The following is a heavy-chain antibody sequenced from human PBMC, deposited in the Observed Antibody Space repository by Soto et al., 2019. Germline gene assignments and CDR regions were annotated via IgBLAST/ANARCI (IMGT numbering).Heavy chain of an antibody. CDR2: INAYNSHT. CDR3: ARYSPPNYR. V-gene: IGHV1-18*01. CDR1: GYTFTSYA. Sequence: QVQLVQSGAEVKKPGASVKVSCKASGYTFTSYAISWVRQAPGQGLEWMGWINAYNSHTNYAQKLQGRVTMTTGTSASTADMELSSLSSDDTAVYYCARYSPPNYRWCQGTLVTVSS. J-gene: IGHJ5*02. D-gene: IGHD7-27*01.